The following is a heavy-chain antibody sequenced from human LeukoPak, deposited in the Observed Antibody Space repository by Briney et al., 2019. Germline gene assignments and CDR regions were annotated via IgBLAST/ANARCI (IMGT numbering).Heavy chain of an antibody. D-gene: IGHD3-22*01. CDR2: INHSGST. Sequence: SETLSLTCAVYGGSFSGYYWSWIRQPPGKELEWIGEINHSGSTNYNPSLKSRVTISVDTSKNQFSLKLSSVAAADTAVYYCASYYDSSGYYYSWFDPWGQGTLVTVSS. CDR3: ASYYDSSGYYYSWFDP. V-gene: IGHV4-34*01. CDR1: GGSFSGYY. J-gene: IGHJ5*02.